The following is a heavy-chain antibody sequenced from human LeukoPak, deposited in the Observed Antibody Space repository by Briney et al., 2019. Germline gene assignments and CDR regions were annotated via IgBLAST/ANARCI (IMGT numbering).Heavy chain of an antibody. CDR3: ARHDFHTVVTPGRY. CDR2: IYPGDSDT. J-gene: IGHJ4*02. CDR1: GYSFPSDA. D-gene: IGHD4-23*01. V-gene: IGHV5-51*01. Sequence: GESLKISSKVSGYSFPSDAIAWVRQMPVKGLEWMGIIYPGDSDTRYSPSFQGQVTISSDKSISTAYLQWSSLKASDTAMCYCARHDFHTVVTPGRYWGQGTLVTVSS.